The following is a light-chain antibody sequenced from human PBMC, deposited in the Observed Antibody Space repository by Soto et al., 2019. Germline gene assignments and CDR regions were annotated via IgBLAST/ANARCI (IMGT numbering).Light chain of an antibody. CDR2: TAS. J-gene: IGKJ1*01. CDR1: QRLLDRNDGQSY. Sequence: DIVMPQTPLSLPVTPGEPASISCRSSQRLLDRNDGQSYVDWYVHKPGQSPPLLLYTASSRAPGVPDRFSGSGSGTDFSLKISMVEAEDVGIYYGMQRIEFAWTVGQGTKVDFK. CDR3: MQRIEFAWT. V-gene: IGKV2-40*01.